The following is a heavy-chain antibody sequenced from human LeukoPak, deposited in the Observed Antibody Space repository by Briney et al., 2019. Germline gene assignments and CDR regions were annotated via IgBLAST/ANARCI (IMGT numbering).Heavy chain of an antibody. CDR1: GYTFTSYD. V-gene: IGHV1-8*01. Sequence: GASVKVSCKASGYTFTSYDINWVRQATGQGLEWMGWTNPNSGNTGYAQKFQGRVTMTRNTSISTAYMELSSLRSEDTAVYYCARAVYSSGWYELESHLDYWGQGTLVTVSS. CDR3: ARAVYSSGWYELESHLDY. D-gene: IGHD6-19*01. J-gene: IGHJ4*02. CDR2: TNPNSGNT.